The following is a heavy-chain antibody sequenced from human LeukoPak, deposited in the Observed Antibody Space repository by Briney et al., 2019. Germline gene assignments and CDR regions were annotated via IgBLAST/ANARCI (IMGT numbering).Heavy chain of an antibody. D-gene: IGHD3-22*01. CDR3: ARGARRSTGTWTSRLYESGGLFDP. Sequence: SETLSLTCAVSGGSFSDYYWSWLRQSPGKGLEWIGEINHSGSTDSNPSLKNRVIMSVDTSKNQFSLNLNSLTAADTGVYFCARGARRSTGTWTSRLYESGGLFDPWGQGTLVTVSS. J-gene: IGHJ5*02. CDR1: GGSFSDYY. CDR2: INHSGST. V-gene: IGHV4-34*01.